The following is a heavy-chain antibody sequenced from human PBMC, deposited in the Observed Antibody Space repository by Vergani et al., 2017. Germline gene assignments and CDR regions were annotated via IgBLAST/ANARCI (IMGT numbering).Heavy chain of an antibody. D-gene: IGHD6-19*01. CDR2: IYTSGAT. Sequence: QLHLQESGPGLVKPSETLSLTCTVSGGSITSSSYYWGWIRQPPGKGLEWIGRIYTSGATNYNPSLRSRAIMSVDASKKQFSLKLTSVTAADTAVYYCARQRPGSGWSPGDFDDWGQGILVTVSS. J-gene: IGHJ4*02. CDR1: GGSITSSSYY. CDR3: ARQRPGSGWSPGDFDD. V-gene: IGHV4-61*02.